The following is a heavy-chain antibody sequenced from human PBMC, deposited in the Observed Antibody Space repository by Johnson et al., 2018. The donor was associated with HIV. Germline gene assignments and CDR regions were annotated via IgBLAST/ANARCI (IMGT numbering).Heavy chain of an antibody. CDR1: GFTFSSYA. CDR3: VKSTQASIVRESGPFGGFHI. CDR2: ISSNGGST. D-gene: IGHD2-15*01. J-gene: IGHJ3*02. Sequence: QVQLVESGGGLVQPGRSLRLSCAASGFTFSSYAMHWVRQAPGKGLEYVSAISSNGGSTYYADPVKGRFTISRDNSKNTLYLQMNSLSAEDTAVYYCVKSTQASIVRESGPFGGFHIWGQGTMVIVSS. V-gene: IGHV3-64*04.